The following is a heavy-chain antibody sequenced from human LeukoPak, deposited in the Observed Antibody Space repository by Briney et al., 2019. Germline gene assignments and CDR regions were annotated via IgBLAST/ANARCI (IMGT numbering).Heavy chain of an antibody. D-gene: IGHD1/OR15-1a*01. Sequence: GGSLRLSCAASGFSVSSNYMSWVRQAPGKGLEWVSVIYSGGSTYYADSVKGRFTISRDNSKNTLYLQIDGLRAEDTAVYYCARGGVQQSAFDIWGQGTMVTVSS. CDR1: GFSVSSNY. CDR3: ARGGVQQSAFDI. CDR2: IYSGGST. J-gene: IGHJ3*02. V-gene: IGHV3-53*01.